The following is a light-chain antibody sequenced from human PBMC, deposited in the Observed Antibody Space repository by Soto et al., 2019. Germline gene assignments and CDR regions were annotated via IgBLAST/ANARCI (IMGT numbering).Light chain of an antibody. Sequence: QSVLTQPASVSGSPGQSITISCAGTRDDIGAYDYVSWHQQHPGNAPKLLVYEVTNRPSGVSDRFSGSKSGNTASLTISGLQAEDEADYYCNSYTNSSAAVFGGGTKVTVL. J-gene: IGLJ2*01. CDR1: RDDIGAYDY. CDR3: NSYTNSSAAV. V-gene: IGLV2-14*01. CDR2: EVT.